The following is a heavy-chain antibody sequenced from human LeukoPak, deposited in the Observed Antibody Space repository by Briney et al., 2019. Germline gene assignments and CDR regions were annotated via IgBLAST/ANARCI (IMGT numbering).Heavy chain of an antibody. J-gene: IGHJ3*02. Sequence: GESLKISCKGSGYSFTNSWIGWVRQMPGKGLEWMGCIYPGDSDTRYSPSFQGQVSISADKSISTAYLQWSGLKASDTAMYYCARPRGVSYTLDAFDIWGQGTMVTVSS. CDR2: IYPGDSDT. CDR3: ARPRGVSYTLDAFDI. V-gene: IGHV5-51*01. D-gene: IGHD1-26*01. CDR1: GYSFTNSW.